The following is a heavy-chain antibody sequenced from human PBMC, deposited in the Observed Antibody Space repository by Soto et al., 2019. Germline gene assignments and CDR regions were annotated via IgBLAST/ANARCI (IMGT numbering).Heavy chain of an antibody. Sequence: ASVKVSCKASVYTVTSYGINLVRQAPGRGLEWMGWINPGNGNTKYSQQFQGRVIIDRDTSASTAYMELSSLRSEDTAVYYCARGGYFDSSNYLAYWGLGTLVTVSS. CDR2: INPGNGNT. V-gene: IGHV1-3*01. J-gene: IGHJ4*02. CDR3: ARGGYFDSSNYLAY. CDR1: VYTVTSYG. D-gene: IGHD3-22*01.